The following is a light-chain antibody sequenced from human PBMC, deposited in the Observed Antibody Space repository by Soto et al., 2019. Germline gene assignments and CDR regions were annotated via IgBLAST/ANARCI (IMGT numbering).Light chain of an antibody. CDR1: RSDVGGYNY. Sequence: VLTPPARVSWFPWQSITLFRSGNRSDVGGYNYVSGYQQPPGKAPKLMIYDVSNRPSGVSNRFSGSKSGNTASLTISGLQAEDEADYYCSSYTSSSTQVFGTGTKVTVL. J-gene: IGLJ1*01. CDR2: DVS. V-gene: IGLV2-14*01. CDR3: SSYTSSSTQV.